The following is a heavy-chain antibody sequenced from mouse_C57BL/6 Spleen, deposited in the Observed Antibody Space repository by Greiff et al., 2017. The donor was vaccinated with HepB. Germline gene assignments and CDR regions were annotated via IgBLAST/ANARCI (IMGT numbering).Heavy chain of an antibody. Sequence: EVKVVESGGGLVKPGGSLKLSCAASGFTFSSYAMSWVRQTPEKRLEWVATISDGGSYTYYPDNVKGRFTISRDNAKNNLYLQMSHLKSEDTAMYYCARDYYGSSPWFAYWGQGTLVTVYA. V-gene: IGHV5-4*01. CDR1: GFTFSSYA. CDR2: ISDGGSYT. J-gene: IGHJ3*01. CDR3: ARDYYGSSPWFAY. D-gene: IGHD1-1*01.